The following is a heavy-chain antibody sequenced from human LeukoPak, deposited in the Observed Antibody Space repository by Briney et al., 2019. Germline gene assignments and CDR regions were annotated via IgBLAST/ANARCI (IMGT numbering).Heavy chain of an antibody. J-gene: IGHJ4*02. D-gene: IGHD3-22*01. Sequence: SQTLSLTCAISGDSVSRNNAAWSWIRQSPSRGLEWLGRTYYRSKWYNDYAVSVKSRITINPDTSKNQFSLQLNSVTPEDTAVYYCAREHYYDSSGYYAYYFDYWGQGTLVTVSS. CDR3: AREHYYDSSGYYAYYFDY. CDR1: GDSVSRNNAA. V-gene: IGHV6-1*01. CDR2: TYYRSKWYN.